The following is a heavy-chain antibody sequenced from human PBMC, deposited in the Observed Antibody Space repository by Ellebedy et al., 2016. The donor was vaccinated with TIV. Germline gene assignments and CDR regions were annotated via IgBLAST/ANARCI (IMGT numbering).Heavy chain of an antibody. Sequence: AASVTVSCKASGYTFTNYYMHWVRQAPGQGPEWMGIIYPTGGSTSYAQKFQGRVSMTVDTPTSPFYMEFTSLRSEDTAVYYGMRTGYSNDYWGQGTLVTVSS. CDR1: GYTFTNYY. CDR2: IYPTGGST. D-gene: IGHD6-13*01. V-gene: IGHV1-46*01. J-gene: IGHJ4*02. CDR3: MRTGYSNDY.